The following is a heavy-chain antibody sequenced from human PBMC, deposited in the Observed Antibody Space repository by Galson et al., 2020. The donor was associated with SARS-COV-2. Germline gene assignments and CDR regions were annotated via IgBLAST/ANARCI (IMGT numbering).Heavy chain of an antibody. CDR2: IWYDGSNK. V-gene: IGHV3-33*01. Sequence: GESLKISCAASGFTFSSYDMHWVRQAPGKGLEWVAVIWYDGSNKYYADSVKGRFTISRDNSKNTLYLQMNSLRAEDTAVYYCARDHGGYYYYMDGWGKGTTVTVSS. CDR1: GFTFSSYD. D-gene: IGHD4-17*01. J-gene: IGHJ6*03. CDR3: ARDHGGYYYYMDG.